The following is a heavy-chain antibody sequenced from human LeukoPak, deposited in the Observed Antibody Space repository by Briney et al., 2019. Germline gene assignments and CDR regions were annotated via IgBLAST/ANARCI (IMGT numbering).Heavy chain of an antibody. CDR1: GGTFSSYA. CDR3: ASCPGIAAGGFGMDV. V-gene: IGHV1-69*04. D-gene: IGHD6-13*01. CDR2: IIPIFGIA. J-gene: IGHJ6*02. Sequence: SVKVSCKASGGTFSSYAISWVRQAPGQGLEWMGRIIPIFGIANYAQKFQGRVTVTADKSTSTAYMELSSLRSEDTAVYYCASCPGIAAGGFGMDVWGQGTTVTVSS.